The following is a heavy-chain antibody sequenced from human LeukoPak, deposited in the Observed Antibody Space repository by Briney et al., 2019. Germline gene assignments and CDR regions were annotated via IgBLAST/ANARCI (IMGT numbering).Heavy chain of an antibody. CDR3: AGVRGYYGSGSRRGYFDY. Sequence: SETLSLTCAVYGGSFSGYYWSWIRQPPGKGLEWIGEINHSGSTNYNPSLKSRVTISVDTSKNQFSLKLSSVTAADTAVYYCAGVRGYYGSGSRRGYFDYWGQGTLVTVSS. CDR1: GGSFSGYY. J-gene: IGHJ4*02. CDR2: INHSGST. V-gene: IGHV4-34*01. D-gene: IGHD3-10*01.